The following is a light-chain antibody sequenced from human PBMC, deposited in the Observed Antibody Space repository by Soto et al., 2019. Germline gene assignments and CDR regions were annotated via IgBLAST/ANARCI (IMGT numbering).Light chain of an antibody. CDR2: AAS. Sequence: AIQMTQSPSSLSASVGDRVTITCRASQGIGNDLGWYQEKPGKAPNLLIYAASNLQSGVPSRFSGSGSGTDCTLTISSLQPEDFATYYCLQDYNYPWTFGQGTKVEIK. J-gene: IGKJ1*01. V-gene: IGKV1-6*01. CDR3: LQDYNYPWT. CDR1: QGIGND.